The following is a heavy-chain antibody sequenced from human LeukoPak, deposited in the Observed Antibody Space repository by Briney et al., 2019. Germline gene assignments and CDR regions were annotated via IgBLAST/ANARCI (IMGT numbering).Heavy chain of an antibody. CDR1: GVSTTNGIYY. J-gene: IGHJ4*02. Sequence: SETLSLTCTVSGVSTTNGIYYWAWIRQPPGKGLEWIGSVHNVGSTYYNLSLRSRVTMSIDTSKDQFSLRLNSVTAADTAVYYCARHAEYNSGWHFYLDHWGQGILVTVSS. D-gene: IGHD6-19*01. CDR3: ARHAEYNSGWHFYLDH. V-gene: IGHV4-39*01. CDR2: VHNVGST.